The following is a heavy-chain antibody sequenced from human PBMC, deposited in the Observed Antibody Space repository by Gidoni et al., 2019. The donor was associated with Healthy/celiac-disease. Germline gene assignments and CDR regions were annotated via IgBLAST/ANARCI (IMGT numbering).Heavy chain of an antibody. D-gene: IGHD3-22*01. CDR1: GGTFSSYA. Sequence: QVQLVQSGAEVKKPGSSVKVSCKASGGTFSSYAISWVRQAPGQGLEWMGGIIPIFGTANYAQKFQGRVTITADESTSTAYMELSSLRSEDTAVYYCARAPYYYDSSGPYYYYMDVWGKGTTVTVSS. V-gene: IGHV1-69*01. CDR2: IIPIFGTA. CDR3: ARAPYYYDSSGPYYYYMDV. J-gene: IGHJ6*03.